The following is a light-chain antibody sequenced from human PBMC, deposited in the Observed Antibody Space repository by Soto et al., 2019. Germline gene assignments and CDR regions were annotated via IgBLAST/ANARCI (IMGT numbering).Light chain of an antibody. J-gene: IGLJ2*01. V-gene: IGLV2-14*03. CDR3: SSYTGTTAIVL. CDR1: RSDVGVYNY. Sequence: QSALTQPASVSGSPGQSITISCTGTRSDVGVYNYVSWYQQHPGKAPKLMIYDVSNRPSGVSNRFSGSKSGDTASLTISGLQAEDEADYYCSSYTGTTAIVLFGGGTQLTVL. CDR2: DVS.